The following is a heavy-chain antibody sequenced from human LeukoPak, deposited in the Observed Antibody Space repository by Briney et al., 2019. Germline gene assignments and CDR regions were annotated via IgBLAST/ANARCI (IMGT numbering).Heavy chain of an antibody. CDR2: IYPGDSDT. J-gene: IGHJ6*02. CDR1: GYSFTSYW. D-gene: IGHD3-10*01. Sequence: GESLKISCKGSGYSFTSYWIGWVRQMPGKGLEWMGIIYPGDSDTRYRPSFQGQVTISADKSISTAYLQWSSLKASDTAMYYCARHHGFGELFLYYYGMDVWGQGTTVTVSS. CDR3: ARHHGFGELFLYYYGMDV. V-gene: IGHV5-51*01.